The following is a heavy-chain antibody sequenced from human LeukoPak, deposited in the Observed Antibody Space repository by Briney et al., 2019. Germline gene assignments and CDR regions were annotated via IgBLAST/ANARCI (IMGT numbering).Heavy chain of an antibody. J-gene: IGHJ4*02. Sequence: GGSLGLSCAASGITFSIYAMSWVRQAPGKALEWVSAINSNGGSTYHADSVKGRFTISRDNSKNTLYLQMNSLRAEDTAVYYCAKEGGSWQFDHWGQGTLVTVSS. CDR1: GITFSIYA. CDR3: AKEGGSWQFDH. CDR2: INSNGGST. V-gene: IGHV3-23*01. D-gene: IGHD3-10*01.